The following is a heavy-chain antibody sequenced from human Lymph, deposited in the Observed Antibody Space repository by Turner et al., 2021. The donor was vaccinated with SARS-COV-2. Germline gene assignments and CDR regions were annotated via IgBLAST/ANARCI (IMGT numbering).Heavy chain of an antibody. V-gene: IGHV1-69*10. J-gene: IGHJ6*02. CDR3: ARVVGGFGELGYYYYYGMDV. CDR1: GGTFSSYA. Sequence: QVQLVQSGAEVKKPGSSVKVSCKASGGTFSSYAISWVRQAPGQGLGWMGGTIPILRIATYAQKFQGRGTITADKSTSTAYMGLSSLRSEDTAVFYCARVVGGFGELGYYYYYGMDVWGQGTTVTVSS. D-gene: IGHD3-10*01. CDR2: TIPILRIA.